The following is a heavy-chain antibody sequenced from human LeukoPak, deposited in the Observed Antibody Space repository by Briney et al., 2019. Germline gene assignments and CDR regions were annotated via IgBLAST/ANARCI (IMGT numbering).Heavy chain of an antibody. V-gene: IGHV1-46*04. J-gene: IGHJ4*02. D-gene: IGHD3-22*01. CDR1: GYTFTTYY. CDR3: ARAYSSGYYYAGVLDY. CDR2: IDPSVGTT. Sequence: ASVKVSCKASGYTFTTYYMHWVRQAPGQGLEWMGIIDPSVGTTTYAQKLQGRLTMTRDTSTSTVYMELSGLRSEDTALYYCARAYSSGYYYAGVLDYWGQGTLVTVSS.